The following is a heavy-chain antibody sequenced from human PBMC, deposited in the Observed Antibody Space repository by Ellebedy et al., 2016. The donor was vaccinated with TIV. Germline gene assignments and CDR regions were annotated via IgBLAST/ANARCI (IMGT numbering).Heavy chain of an antibody. Sequence: GESLKISCAASGFIFSGYWMHWVRQAPGKGLVWVSRINSDGSDTAYADSVRGRFTISRDNAKNTPYLQMNSLRAEDTAVYYCAAVQYWEAVFDMWGQGTMVTVSS. CDR1: GFIFSGYW. CDR2: INSDGSDT. V-gene: IGHV3-74*01. D-gene: IGHD2-8*02. J-gene: IGHJ3*02. CDR3: AAVQYWEAVFDM.